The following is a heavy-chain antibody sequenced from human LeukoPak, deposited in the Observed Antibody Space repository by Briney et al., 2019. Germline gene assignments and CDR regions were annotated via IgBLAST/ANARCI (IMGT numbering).Heavy chain of an antibody. V-gene: IGHV1-2*02. CDR3: ARAVLYSSSWRNWFDP. D-gene: IGHD6-13*01. CDR2: INPNSGGT. CDR1: GYTFTGYY. J-gene: IGHJ5*02. Sequence: ASVKVSCKASGYTFTGYYMHWVRQAPGQGFEWMGWINPNSGGTNYAQKFQGRVTMTRDTSISTAYMELSRLRSDDTAVYYCARAVLYSSSWRNWFDPWGQGTLVTVSS.